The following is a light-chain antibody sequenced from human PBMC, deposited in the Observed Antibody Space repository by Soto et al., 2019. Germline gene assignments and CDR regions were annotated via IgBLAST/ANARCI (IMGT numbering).Light chain of an antibody. CDR2: AAS. CDR3: QQYSEWPWT. J-gene: IGKJ1*01. CDR1: QGVYSH. V-gene: IGKV3-15*01. Sequence: IVMTQSPATLSVSPGERATLSCRASQGVYSHLAWYQQKPGQAPRLLLYAASTRATGIPARFSGGGCGTEFTLTISSLQSEDFAVYSCQQYSEWPWTFGQGTKVEIK.